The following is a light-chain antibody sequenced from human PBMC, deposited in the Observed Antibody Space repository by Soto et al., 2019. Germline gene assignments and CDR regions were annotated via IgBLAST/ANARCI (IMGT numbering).Light chain of an antibody. CDR1: SSDVGGYNY. Sequence: HSALTQPASVSGSPGQSITISCTGTSSDVGGYNYVSWYQQHPGKAPKLMIYDVSNRPSGVSNRFSGSKSGNTASLTISGLQAEDEADYYCSSYTSSSHVVFGGGTQLTVL. J-gene: IGLJ2*01. CDR3: SSYTSSSHVV. V-gene: IGLV2-14*01. CDR2: DVS.